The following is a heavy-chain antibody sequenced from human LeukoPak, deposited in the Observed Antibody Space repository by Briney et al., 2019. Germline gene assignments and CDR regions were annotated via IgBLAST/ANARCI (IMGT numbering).Heavy chain of an antibody. CDR2: ISNGNT. J-gene: IGHJ5*02. CDR3: VREAGYCATVSLKTNYFDP. CDR1: GFTFDDYA. D-gene: IGHD2-8*01. Sequence: PGGSLRLSCAASGFTFDDYAMHWVRQPPGKGLEWVSAISNGNTYYADSVRGRFTISRDDSKNMVYLQMYSLGVEDTARYYCVREAGYCATVSLKTNYFDPWGQGTLVTVSS. V-gene: IGHV3-23*01.